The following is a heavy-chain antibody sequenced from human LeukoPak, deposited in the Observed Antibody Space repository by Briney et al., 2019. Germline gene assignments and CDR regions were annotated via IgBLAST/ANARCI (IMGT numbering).Heavy chain of an antibody. CDR3: ARGLVIPAAMGEFDY. D-gene: IGHD2-2*01. CDR1: GYTFTTSG. CDR2: INVYNGNT. Sequence: ASLKVSCKASGYTFTTSGINWVRQAPGQGLEWMGCINVYNGNTNYAQKFQGRITMTRDTSTNTAYMEPRSLKSDDTAVYYCARGLVIPAAMGEFDYWGQGTLIAVSS. J-gene: IGHJ4*02. V-gene: IGHV1-18*01.